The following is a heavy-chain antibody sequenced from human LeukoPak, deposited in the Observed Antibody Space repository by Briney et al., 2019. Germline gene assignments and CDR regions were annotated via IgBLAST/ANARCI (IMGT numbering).Heavy chain of an antibody. D-gene: IGHD3-10*01. J-gene: IGHJ4*02. Sequence: PGRSLRLSCAASGFTFGDYAMHWVWQAPGKGLEWVSGISWNSGSIGYADSVKGRFTISRDNAKNSLYLQMNSLRAEDTALYYCAKDTYGSGSYLSYWGQGTLVTVSS. CDR2: ISWNSGSI. V-gene: IGHV3-9*01. CDR1: GFTFGDYA. CDR3: AKDTYGSGSYLSY.